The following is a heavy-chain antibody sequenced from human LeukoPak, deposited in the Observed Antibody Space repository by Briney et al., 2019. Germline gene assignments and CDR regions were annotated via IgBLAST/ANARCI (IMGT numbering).Heavy chain of an antibody. D-gene: IGHD6-13*01. J-gene: IGHJ4*02. V-gene: IGHV4-59*01. CDR3: ASSYSSSWYYFDY. Sequence: SETLSLTCTVSGGSISSYYWSRIRQPPGKGLEWIGYIYYSGSTNYNPSLKSRVTISVDTSKNQFSLKLSSVTAADTAVYYCASSYSSSWYYFDYWGQGTLVTVSS. CDR2: IYYSGST. CDR1: GGSISSYY.